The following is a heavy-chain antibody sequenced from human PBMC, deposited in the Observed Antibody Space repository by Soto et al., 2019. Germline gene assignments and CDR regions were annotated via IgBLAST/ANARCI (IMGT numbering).Heavy chain of an antibody. D-gene: IGHD3-22*01. J-gene: IGHJ4*02. CDR2: ISYDGSNK. CDR1: GFTFSSYG. Sequence: PGGSLRLSCAASGFTFSSYGMHWVRQAPGKGLEWVAVISYDGSNKYYADSVKGRFTISRDNSKNTLYLQMNSLRAEDTAVYYCAKNPTYYDSSGPDESIFDYWGQGTLVTVSS. CDR3: AKNPTYYDSSGPDESIFDY. V-gene: IGHV3-30*18.